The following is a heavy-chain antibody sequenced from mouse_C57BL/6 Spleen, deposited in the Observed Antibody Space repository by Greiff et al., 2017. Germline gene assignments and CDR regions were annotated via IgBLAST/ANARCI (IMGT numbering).Heavy chain of an antibody. Sequence: VKLVESGAELARPGASVKMSCKASGYTFTSYTMHWVKQRPGQGLEWIGYINPSSGYPKYNQKFKDKATLTADKSSSTAYMQLSSLTSEDSAVYYCARETGTLDYWCQGTTLTGSS. CDR2: INPSSGYP. D-gene: IGHD1-1*01. CDR3: ARETGTLDY. J-gene: IGHJ2*01. CDR1: GYTFTSYT. V-gene: IGHV1-4*01.